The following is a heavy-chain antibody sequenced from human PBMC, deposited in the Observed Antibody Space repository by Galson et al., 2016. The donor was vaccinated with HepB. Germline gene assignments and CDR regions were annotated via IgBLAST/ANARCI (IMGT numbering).Heavy chain of an antibody. Sequence: SLRLSCATSGFTFSSHAMSWIRQAPGKGLEWVSTLSSNGGDAYYADSVKGRFTISRDTSKNTLYLQMNSLRAEDTAIYCCARDKISGWYYFDHWGQGTLVTGSS. CDR1: GFTFSSHA. V-gene: IGHV3-23*01. J-gene: IGHJ4*02. D-gene: IGHD6-19*01. CDR2: LSSNGGDA. CDR3: ARDKISGWYYFDH.